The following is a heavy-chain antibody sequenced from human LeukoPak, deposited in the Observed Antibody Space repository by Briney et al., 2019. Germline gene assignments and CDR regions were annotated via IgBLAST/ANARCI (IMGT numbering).Heavy chain of an antibody. CDR2: IYYSGST. CDR3: ARDDGLGY. D-gene: IGHD2-8*01. V-gene: IGHV4-59*12. Sequence: SETLSLTCTVSGGSISSYYWSWIRQPPGKGLEWIGYIYYSGSTNYNPSLKSRVTISVDTSKNQFSLKLSSVTAADTAVYYCARDDGLGYWGQGTLVTVSS. CDR1: GGSISSYY. J-gene: IGHJ4*02.